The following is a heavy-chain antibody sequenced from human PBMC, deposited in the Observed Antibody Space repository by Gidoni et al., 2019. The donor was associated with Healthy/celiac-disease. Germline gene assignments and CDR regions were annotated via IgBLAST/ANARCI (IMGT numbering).Heavy chain of an antibody. CDR2: ISYDGSNK. D-gene: IGHD3-10*01. J-gene: IGHJ4*02. CDR1: GFPFSSYA. CDR3: ARDLITMVREISARPIDY. V-gene: IGHV3-30-3*01. Sequence: QVQLVESGGGVVQPGRSLRLSCAASGFPFSSYAMHWVRQAPGKGLEWVAVISYDGSNKYYADSVKGRFTISRDNSKNTLYLQMNSLRAEDTAVYYCARDLITMVREISARPIDYWGQGTLVTVSS.